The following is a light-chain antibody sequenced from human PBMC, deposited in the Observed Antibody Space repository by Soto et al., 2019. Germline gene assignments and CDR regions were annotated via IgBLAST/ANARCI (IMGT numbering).Light chain of an antibody. CDR2: EAT. J-gene: IGLJ1*01. V-gene: IGLV2-14*01. CDR1: SSDIGRYNF. CDR3: TSYTITSPYV. Sequence: QSVLTQPASMSGSPGQSITISCTGTSSDIGRYNFVSWYQHHPGKAPKLIIYEATKRPSGVSYRFSGSKSGNTASLTISGLQAEDEADYYCTSYTITSPYVFGTGTKDTVL.